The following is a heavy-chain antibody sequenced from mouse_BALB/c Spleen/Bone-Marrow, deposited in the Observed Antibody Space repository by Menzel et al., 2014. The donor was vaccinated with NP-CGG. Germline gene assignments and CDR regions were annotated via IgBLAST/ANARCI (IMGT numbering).Heavy chain of an antibody. J-gene: IGHJ4*01. CDR2: ILPGSGGT. V-gene: IGHV1-9*01. CDR1: GYTFSSYW. Sequence: QVQLQQSGAELMKPGASVKISCKATGYTFSSYWIEWVKQRPGHGLEWIGEILPGSGGTNYNEKLKGKATFTADTSSNTAYMQLNSLTSEDSAAYYCARSMDYWGQGTSVTVSS. CDR3: ARSMDY.